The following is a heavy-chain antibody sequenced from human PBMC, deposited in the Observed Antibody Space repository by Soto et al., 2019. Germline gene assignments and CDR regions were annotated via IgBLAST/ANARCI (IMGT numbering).Heavy chain of an antibody. CDR2: ISYDGSDK. CDR1: EFTFSRYA. D-gene: IGHD4-17*01. V-gene: IGHV3-30-3*01. Sequence: QVQLVESGGGVVQPGRSLRLSCAASEFTFSRYAMHWVRQAPGKGLEWVAVISYDGSDKYYADSVEGRFTISRDNSKNTLYLQMNSLSAEDTAVYYCARPVDYGSYYYAMDVWGQGTTVTVSS. CDR3: ARPVDYGSYYYAMDV. J-gene: IGHJ6*02.